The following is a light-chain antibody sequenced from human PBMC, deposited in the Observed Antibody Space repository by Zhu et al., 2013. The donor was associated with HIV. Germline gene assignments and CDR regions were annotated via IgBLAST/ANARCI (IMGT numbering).Light chain of an antibody. J-gene: IGKJ3*01. V-gene: IGKV4-1*01. CDR2: WSS. CDR3: QQTKSYPFS. CDR1: RNILFNSDNRNY. Sequence: IVMTQSPDSLAVSLGERATVNCRSSRNILFNSDNRNYLAWYQQKPGQPLKLLLFWSSTRDSGVPDRFSGSGSGTDFALTINGLQAEDSATYYCQQTKSYPFSFGPGTKV.